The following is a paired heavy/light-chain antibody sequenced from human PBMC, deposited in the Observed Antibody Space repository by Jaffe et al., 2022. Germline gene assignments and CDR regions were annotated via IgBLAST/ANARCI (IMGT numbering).Light chain of an antibody. V-gene: IGKV3-15*01. CDR3: QHYDNWPPHT. Sequence: IVLTQSPDSLSVSPGQSVVLSCRASQTIGTNLAWYQQRPGQAPRLLIYGASTGATGVPARFRGSGSGTEFALTISSLQSEDFAIYYCQHYDNWPPHTFGQGTRLEIK. J-gene: IGKJ2*01. CDR1: QTIGTN. CDR2: GAS.
Heavy chain of an antibody. V-gene: IGHV3-20*04. D-gene: IGHD4-17*01. J-gene: IGHJ2*01. CDR1: GFPFEDYG. Sequence: EEQLAESGGTVVRPGGSLTLSCAGSGFPFEDYGMTWVRQVPGKGLEWVSGIPWNGERTSYADSVKGRFTISRDNGKNLLYLQMTSLRVEDTALYYCARIVIYGDYGGSWYFDLWGRGTLVTVSS. CDR2: IPWNGERT. CDR3: ARIVIYGDYGGSWYFDL.